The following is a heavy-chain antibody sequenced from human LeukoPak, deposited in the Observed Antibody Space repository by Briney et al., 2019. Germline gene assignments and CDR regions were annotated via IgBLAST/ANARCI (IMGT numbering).Heavy chain of an antibody. Sequence: PSETLSLTCTVSGGSISSSIYYWGWIRQPPGKGLEWIGSIYYSGSTYYNPSLKSRVTISVDTSKNQFSLKLSSVTAADTAVYYCAREAVAGKNWGQGTLVTVSS. CDR3: AREAVAGKN. CDR1: GGSISSSIYY. D-gene: IGHD6-19*01. CDR2: IYYSGST. J-gene: IGHJ4*02. V-gene: IGHV4-39*02.